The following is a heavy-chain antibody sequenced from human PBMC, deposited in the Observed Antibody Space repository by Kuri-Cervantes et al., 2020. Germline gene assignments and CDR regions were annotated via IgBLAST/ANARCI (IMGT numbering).Heavy chain of an antibody. Sequence: GGSLRLSCAASGFTFSSYAMHWVRQAPGKGLEWVAVISYDGSNKYYADSVKGRFTISRDNSKNTLYLQMNSLRAEDTAVYYCARDPLNYASYYDYWGQGTLVTVSS. CDR1: GFTFSSYA. CDR3: ARDPLNYASYYDY. D-gene: IGHD1-7*01. CDR2: ISYDGSNK. J-gene: IGHJ4*02. V-gene: IGHV3-30-3*01.